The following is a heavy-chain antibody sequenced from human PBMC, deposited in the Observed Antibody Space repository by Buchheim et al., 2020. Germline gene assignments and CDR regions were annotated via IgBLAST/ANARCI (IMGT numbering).Heavy chain of an antibody. V-gene: IGHV3-74*01. CDR2: IDAEGIST. CDR1: RFTFSTYW. CDR3: ARDRVSGYYGTYYFDY. Sequence: EVQLVESGGGLVQPGGSLRLSCTDSRFTFSTYWMHWVRQAPGKGLVWVSRIDAEGISTNYADSVKGRFTISRDNAKNTVYLQMNSLRAEDTAVYYCARDRVSGYYGTYYFDYWGQGTL. J-gene: IGHJ4*02. D-gene: IGHD3-10*01.